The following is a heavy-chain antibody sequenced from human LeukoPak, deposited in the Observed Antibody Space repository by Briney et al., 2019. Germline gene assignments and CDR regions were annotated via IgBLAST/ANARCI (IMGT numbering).Heavy chain of an antibody. CDR3: ARRPAAGRCFDY. Sequence: GGSLRLSCAASGFTFSSYAMSWVRQAPGKGLEWVSYISSSGSSISHADSVKGRFTISRDNAENSLYLQMNSLRAEDTAVYYCARRPAAGRCFDYWGQGTLVTVSS. J-gene: IGHJ4*02. V-gene: IGHV3-48*04. CDR1: GFTFSSYA. D-gene: IGHD6-13*01. CDR2: ISSSGSSI.